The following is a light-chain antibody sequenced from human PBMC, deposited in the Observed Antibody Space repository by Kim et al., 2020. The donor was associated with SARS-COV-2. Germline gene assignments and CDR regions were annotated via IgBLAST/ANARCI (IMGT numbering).Light chain of an antibody. CDR2: DAS. CDR3: QQYDSWLA. CDR1: VGSR. Sequence: VGSRLPWYPQPPRQPPRLLIYDASTGATGFPAKFSGTGSGTDFTLIISSLQSEDSAVYYCQQYDSWLAFGGGTKVDIK. V-gene: IGKV3D-15*01. J-gene: IGKJ4*01.